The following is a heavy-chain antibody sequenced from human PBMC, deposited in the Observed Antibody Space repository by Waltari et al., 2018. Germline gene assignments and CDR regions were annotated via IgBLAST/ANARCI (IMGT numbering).Heavy chain of an antibody. CDR2: IRYDGSNK. Sequence: QVQLVESGGGVVQPGGSLRLSCAASGFTFSSYGMHWVRQAPGKGLEWVAFIRYDGSNKYYADSVKGRFTISRDNSKNTLYLQMNSLRAEDTAVYYSAKDDTAMGPFDYWGQGTLVTVSS. CDR3: AKDDTAMGPFDY. J-gene: IGHJ4*02. CDR1: GFTFSSYG. D-gene: IGHD5-18*01. V-gene: IGHV3-30*02.